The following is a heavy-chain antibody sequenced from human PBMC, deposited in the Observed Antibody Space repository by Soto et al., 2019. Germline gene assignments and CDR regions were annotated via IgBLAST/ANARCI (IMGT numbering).Heavy chain of an antibody. D-gene: IGHD2-15*01. CDR3: ARDRYCSGGSCLLNYYYGMDV. CDR1: GYTFTSYG. V-gene: IGHV1-18*01. CDR2: ISAYNGNT. J-gene: IGHJ6*02. Sequence: ASVKVSCKASGYTFTSYGISWVRQATGQGLEGMGWISAYNGNTNYAQKLQGRVTMTTDTSTSTVYMELRSLRSDDTAVYYCARDRYCSGGSCLLNYYYGMDVWGQGTTVTVSS.